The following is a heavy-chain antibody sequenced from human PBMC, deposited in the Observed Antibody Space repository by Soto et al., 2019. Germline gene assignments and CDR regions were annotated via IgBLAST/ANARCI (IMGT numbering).Heavy chain of an antibody. J-gene: IGHJ6*02. CDR1: GGSFSGYY. V-gene: IGHV4-34*01. D-gene: IGHD2-15*01. CDR3: ARGGCSGGSCFLYYCYGMDV. Sequence: SETLSLTCAVYGGSFSGYYWSWIRQPPGKGLEWIGEINHSGSTNYNPSLKSRVTISVDTSKNQFSLKLSSVTAADTAVYYCARGGCSGGSCFLYYCYGMDVWGQGTTVTVSS. CDR2: INHSGST.